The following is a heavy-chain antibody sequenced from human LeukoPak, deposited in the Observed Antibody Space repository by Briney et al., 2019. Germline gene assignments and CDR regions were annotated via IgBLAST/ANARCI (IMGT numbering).Heavy chain of an antibody. D-gene: IGHD5-18*01. CDR2: IWYDGSNK. V-gene: IGHV3-33*01. CDR1: GFTFSSYG. CDR3: LRFLENTAAT. J-gene: IGHJ5*02. Sequence: YPGGSLRLSCAASGFTFSSYGMHWVRQAPVKGLEWVAVIWYDGSNKYYADSVKGRFTISRDNSKNTLYLQMNSLRAEDTAVYYCLRFLENTAATWGQGTLVTVSS.